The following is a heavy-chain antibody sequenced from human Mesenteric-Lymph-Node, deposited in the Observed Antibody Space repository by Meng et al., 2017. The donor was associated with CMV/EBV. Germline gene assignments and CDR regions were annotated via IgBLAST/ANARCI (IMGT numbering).Heavy chain of an antibody. V-gene: IGHV6-1*01. J-gene: IGHJ4*02. CDR1: GDSVSSNSAA. CDR3: ASSTWSRGWYGN. D-gene: IGHD6-19*01. Sequence: SQTPSLTGAISGDSVSSNSAAWNWIRKAPSRGLEWLGRTYYRSKWYNDYAVSVKSRITINPDTSKNQFSLQLNSVTPEDTAVYYCASSTWSRGWYGNWGQGTLVTVSS. CDR2: TYYRSKWYN.